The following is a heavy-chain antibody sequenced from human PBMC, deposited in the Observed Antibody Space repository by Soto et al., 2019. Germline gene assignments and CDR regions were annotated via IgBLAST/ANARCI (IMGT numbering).Heavy chain of an antibody. CDR1: GYSFTKYW. D-gene: IGHD4-17*01. V-gene: IGHV5-51*01. CDR2: IYPDESDT. J-gene: IGHJ6*02. Sequence: PGESLKISCKGSGYSFTKYWIGWVRQMPGKGLEWMAIIYPDESDTRYSPSFQGQVTISADKSISTAYLQWSSLKASDTAVYFCTTVSGDIHYYYYYGMDVWGQGTTVTVSS. CDR3: TTVSGDIHYYYYYGMDV.